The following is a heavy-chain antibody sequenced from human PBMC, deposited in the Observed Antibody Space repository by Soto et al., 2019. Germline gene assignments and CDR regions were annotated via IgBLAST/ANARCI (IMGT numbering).Heavy chain of an antibody. CDR1: GFTFNRHP. V-gene: IGHV3-30-3*01. CDR2: ISHDGNNK. Sequence: PGGSLRLSCAASGFTFNRHPLHWVRQAPGKGLEWVAVISHDGNNKYYADSVKGRFTISRDNSMNMLYLQMHGLRTEDTAIFYCARASGHIYATLHGPFDHWGQGALVNVS. CDR3: ARASGHIYATLHGPFDH. D-gene: IGHD2-8*01. J-gene: IGHJ4*02.